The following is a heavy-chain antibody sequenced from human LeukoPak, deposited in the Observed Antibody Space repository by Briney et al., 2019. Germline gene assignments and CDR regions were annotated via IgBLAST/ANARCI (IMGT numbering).Heavy chain of an antibody. V-gene: IGHV4-39*01. D-gene: IGHD6-19*01. CDR3: ARSRIAVAGTDY. CDR2: IYHSGST. Sequence: PSETLSLTCTVSGGSISSSSYYWGWIRQPPGKGLEWIGSIYHSGSTYYNPSLKSRVTISVDTSKNQFSLKLSSVTAADTAVYYRARSRIAVAGTDYWGQGTLVTVSS. J-gene: IGHJ4*02. CDR1: GGSISSSSYY.